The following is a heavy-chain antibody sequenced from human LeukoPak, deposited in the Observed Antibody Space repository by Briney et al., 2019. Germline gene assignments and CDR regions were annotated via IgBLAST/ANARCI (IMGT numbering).Heavy chain of an antibody. J-gene: IGHJ5*02. CDR1: GYIFSDYF. Sequence: ASVKVSCKASGYIFSDYFMHWVRQAPGQGLEWMGWINPNSGDTNYAQKFQGRVTMTRDTSISTVYMELSSLRSEDTAVYYCAIRGYDFWSGYYLLGWFDPWGQGTLVTVSS. V-gene: IGHV1-2*02. CDR2: INPNSGDT. D-gene: IGHD3-3*01. CDR3: AIRGYDFWSGYYLLGWFDP.